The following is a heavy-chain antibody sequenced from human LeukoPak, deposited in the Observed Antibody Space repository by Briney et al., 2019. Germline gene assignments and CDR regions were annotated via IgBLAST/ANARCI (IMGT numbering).Heavy chain of an antibody. Sequence: GRSLRLSCAASGFTFSSYGMHWVRQAPGKGLEWVAVISYDGSNKYYADSVKGRFTISRDNSKNTLYLQMNSLRAEDTAVYYCAKDPGYCSGGSCYGTLYHWGQGTLVTVSS. V-gene: IGHV3-30*18. CDR2: ISYDGSNK. CDR1: GFTFSSYG. CDR3: AKDPGYCSGGSCYGTLYH. J-gene: IGHJ5*02. D-gene: IGHD2-15*01.